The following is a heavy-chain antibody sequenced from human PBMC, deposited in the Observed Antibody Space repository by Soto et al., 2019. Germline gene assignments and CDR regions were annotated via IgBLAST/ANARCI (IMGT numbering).Heavy chain of an antibody. CDR2: IWYDGSNK. V-gene: IGHV3-33*01. CDR1: GFTFSSYG. CDR3: ARDRVVVVPAANDY. J-gene: IGHJ4*02. Sequence: PGGSLRLSCAASGFTFSSYGMHWVRQAPGKGLEWVAVIWYDGSNKYYADSVKGRFTISRDNSKNTLYLQMNSLRAEDTAVYYCARDRVVVVPAANDYWGQGTLVTVSS. D-gene: IGHD2-2*01.